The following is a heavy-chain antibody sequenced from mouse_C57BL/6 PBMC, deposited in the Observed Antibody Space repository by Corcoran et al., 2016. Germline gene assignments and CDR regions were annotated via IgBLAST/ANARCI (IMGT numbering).Heavy chain of an antibody. Sequence: EVQLQQSGAELVRPGALVRLSCTASGFNIKDYYMHWVKQRPEQGLEWIGRIDPEDGDTEYAPKFQGKATMTADTSSNTAYLQLSSLTSEDTAVYYCTTSFERGSWFAYWGQGTLVTVSA. CDR2: IDPEDGDT. V-gene: IGHV14-1*01. CDR1: GFNIKDYY. CDR3: TTSFERGSWFAY. J-gene: IGHJ3*01. D-gene: IGHD3-1*01.